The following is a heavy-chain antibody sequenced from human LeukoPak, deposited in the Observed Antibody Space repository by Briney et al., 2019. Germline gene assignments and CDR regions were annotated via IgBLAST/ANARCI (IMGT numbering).Heavy chain of an antibody. V-gene: IGHV3-30-3*01. CDR3: ARDRGHDSVSYFHY. D-gene: IGHD2-15*01. CDR1: GFTFSSYT. Sequence: GGSLRLSCAASGFTFSSYTMHWVRQAPGKGLEWVTVIPYDGSNKYYADSVKGRSTLSRDNSKNTVYLQMNSLRAEDTAVYYCARDRGHDSVSYFHYWGQGTLVTVSS. CDR2: IPYDGSNK. J-gene: IGHJ4*02.